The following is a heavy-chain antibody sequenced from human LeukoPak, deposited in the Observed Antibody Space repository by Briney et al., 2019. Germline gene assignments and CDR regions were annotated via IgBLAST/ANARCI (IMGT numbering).Heavy chain of an antibody. CDR1: GGSISSYY. CDR2: IYYSGST. D-gene: IGHD4-17*01. J-gene: IGHJ3*02. V-gene: IGHV4-59*01. CDR3: ARDRDYGDYLEAFDI. Sequence: PSETLSLTCTVSGGSISSYYWSWIRQPPGKGLEWIGYIYYSGSTNYNPSLKSRVTISVDTSKNQFSLKLSSVTAADTAVYYCARDRDYGDYLEAFDIWGQGTMVTVSS.